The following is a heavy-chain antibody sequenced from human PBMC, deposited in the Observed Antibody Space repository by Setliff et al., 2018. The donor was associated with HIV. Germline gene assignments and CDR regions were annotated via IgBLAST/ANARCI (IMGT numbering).Heavy chain of an antibody. CDR2: INCNAGNP. V-gene: IGHV7-4-1*02. D-gene: IGHD3-3*01. CDR3: ARDPPYYDFWSGSHFDY. CDR1: GYSLTSYS. Sequence: ASVKVSCKASGYSLTSYSINWVRQAPGQGLEWMGCINCNAGNPTYAHGFTGRFVFSVDTPVSTAYLQISSLKAEDTAVYYCARDPPYYDFWSGSHFDYWGQGTLVTVSS. J-gene: IGHJ4*02.